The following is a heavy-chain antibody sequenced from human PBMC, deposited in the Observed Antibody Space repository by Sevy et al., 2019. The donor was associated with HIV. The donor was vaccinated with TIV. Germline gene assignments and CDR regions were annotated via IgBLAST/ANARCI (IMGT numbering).Heavy chain of an antibody. J-gene: IGHJ4*02. V-gene: IGHV3-74*01. CDR1: GFTLSSYW. CDR2: INSDGSTT. D-gene: IGHD6-13*01. CDR3: ARAYSGSWDN. Sequence: GGSLRLSCAASGFTLSSYWMHWVRQGPGKGLVWVSHINSDGSTTNYADSVKGRFTTSRDNAKNTLYLQMNSLRAEDTAVYYCARAYSGSWDNWGQGTLDTVSS.